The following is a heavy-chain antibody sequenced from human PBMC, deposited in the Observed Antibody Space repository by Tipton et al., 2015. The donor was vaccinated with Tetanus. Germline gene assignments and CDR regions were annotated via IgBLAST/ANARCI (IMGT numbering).Heavy chain of an antibody. Sequence: LRLSCTVSGGSISSGGYYWSWIRQHPGKGLEWIGYIYYSGSTYYNPSLKSRVTISVDTSKNQFSLKLSSVTAADTAVYYCARFSQLLFYYGMDVWGQGTTVTVSS. CDR1: GGSISSGGYY. CDR3: ARFSQLLFYYGMDV. D-gene: IGHD2-2*01. CDR2: IYYSGST. V-gene: IGHV4-31*03. J-gene: IGHJ6*02.